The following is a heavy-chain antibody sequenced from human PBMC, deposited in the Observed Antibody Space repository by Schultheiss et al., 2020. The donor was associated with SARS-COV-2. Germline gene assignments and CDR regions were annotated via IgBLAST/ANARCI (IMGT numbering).Heavy chain of an antibody. CDR2: IKSKTDGGTT. CDR1: GFTFSSYA. Sequence: GGSLRLSCAASGFTFSSYAMHWVRQAPGKGLEWVGRIKSKTDGGTTDYAAPVKGRFTISRDDSKNTLYLQMNSLKTEDTAVYYCTRDGSYHYYYYGMDVWGQGTTVTVSS. D-gene: IGHD1-26*01. V-gene: IGHV3-15*01. J-gene: IGHJ6*02. CDR3: TRDGSYHYYYYGMDV.